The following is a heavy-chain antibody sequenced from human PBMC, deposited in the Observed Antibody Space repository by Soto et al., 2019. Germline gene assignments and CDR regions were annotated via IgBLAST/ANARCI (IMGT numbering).Heavy chain of an antibody. CDR1: GYTFTNYY. V-gene: IGHV1-46*01. CDR2: INPSGGST. Sequence: GSSVKVSCKASGYTFTNYYIHWVRQAPGQGLEGRGIINPSGGSTSYAQRFRGRVTMTRDTSTSTVYMDLSCLRSEATAGYYCAGEDLISRRDYYCTYRGQGSMVSVSS. D-gene: IGHD1-26*01. J-gene: IGHJ4*02. CDR3: AGEDLISRRDYYCTY.